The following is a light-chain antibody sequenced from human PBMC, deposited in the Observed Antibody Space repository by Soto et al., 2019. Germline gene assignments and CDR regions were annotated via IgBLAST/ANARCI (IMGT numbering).Light chain of an antibody. Sequence: QSVLTQPPSVSGAPGQRVTISCTGSSSNIGAGYDVHWYQQLPGTAPRLLIYGNTSRPSGVPDRFSGSQSGTSASLAIIGLQADDQADYYCQSYDSSLTASVFGGGTKLTVL. CDR3: QSYDSSLTASV. CDR2: GNT. V-gene: IGLV1-40*01. J-gene: IGLJ2*01. CDR1: SSNIGAGYD.